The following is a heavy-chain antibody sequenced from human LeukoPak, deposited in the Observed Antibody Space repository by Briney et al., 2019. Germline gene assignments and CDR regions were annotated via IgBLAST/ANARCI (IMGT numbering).Heavy chain of an antibody. Sequence: SETLSLTCTVSGGSISSYYWSWIRQPPGKGLEWIGYIYYSGSTNYNPSLKSRVTISVDTSKNQFSLKLSSVTAADTAVYYCASRAVAGSHFDYWGQGTLVTASS. CDR2: IYYSGST. D-gene: IGHD6-19*01. J-gene: IGHJ4*02. CDR1: GGSISSYY. V-gene: IGHV4-59*01. CDR3: ASRAVAGSHFDY.